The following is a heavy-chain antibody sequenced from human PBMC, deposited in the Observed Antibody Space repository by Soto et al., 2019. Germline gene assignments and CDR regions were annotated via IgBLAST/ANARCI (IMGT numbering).Heavy chain of an antibody. D-gene: IGHD2-2*01. CDR1: GGSISSGGYC. J-gene: IGHJ5*02. CDR3: ARVVPAAIRANWFDP. CDR2: IYYSGST. V-gene: IGHV4-31*03. Sequence: PSETLSLTCTVSGGSISSGGYCWSWIRQHPGKGLEWIGYIYYSGSTYYNPSLKSRVTISVDTSKNQFSLKLSSVTAADTAVYYCARVVPAAIRANWFDPWGQGTLVTVSS.